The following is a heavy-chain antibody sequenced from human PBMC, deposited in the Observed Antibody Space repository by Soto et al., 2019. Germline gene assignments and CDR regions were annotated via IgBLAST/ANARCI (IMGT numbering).Heavy chain of an antibody. J-gene: IGHJ6*02. CDR1: GFTFSNAW. Sequence: GGSLRLSCAASGFTFSNAWMNWVRQAPGKGLEWVGRIKSKTDGGTTDYAAPVKGRFTISRDDSKNTLYLQMTSLKTEDTAVYYCTTDIFADYYGSGSSLLIPGGALYYYYGMDVWGQGTTVTVSS. CDR2: IKSKTDGGTT. D-gene: IGHD3-10*01. V-gene: IGHV3-15*07. CDR3: TTDIFADYYGSGSSLLIPGGALYYYYGMDV.